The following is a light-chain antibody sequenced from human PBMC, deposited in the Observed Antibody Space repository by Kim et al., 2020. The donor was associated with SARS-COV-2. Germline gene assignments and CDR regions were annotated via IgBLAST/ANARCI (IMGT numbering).Light chain of an antibody. CDR1: QTVSNN. CDR2: GAS. V-gene: IGKV3-15*01. J-gene: IGKJ4*01. Sequence: IVMTQSPATLSVSPGEGVTLSCRADQTVSNNLAWYQQQPGQAPRLLIHGASTRAAGIPARFSGSGSGTEFTITISSLQSEDSAVYYCQKYNDWPLITFGGGTKVDIK. CDR3: QKYNDWPLIT.